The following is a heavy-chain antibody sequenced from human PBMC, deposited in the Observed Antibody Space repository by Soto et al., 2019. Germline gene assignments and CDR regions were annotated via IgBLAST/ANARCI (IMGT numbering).Heavy chain of an antibody. J-gene: IGHJ2*01. Sequence: QLQLQESGPGLVKPSETLSLTCTVSGGSISSSSYYWGWIRQPPGKGLEWIGSIYYSGSTYYNPSLKSRVTISVDTFKNQFSLKLSSVTAADTAVYYCARIIVGATTKYYWYFDLWGRGTLVTVSS. CDR1: GGSISSSSYY. D-gene: IGHD1-26*01. CDR2: IYYSGST. V-gene: IGHV4-39*01. CDR3: ARIIVGATTKYYWYFDL.